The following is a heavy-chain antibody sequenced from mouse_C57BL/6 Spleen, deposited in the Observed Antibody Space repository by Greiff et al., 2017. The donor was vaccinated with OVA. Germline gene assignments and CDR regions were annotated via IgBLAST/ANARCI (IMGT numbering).Heavy chain of an antibody. CDR3: ARPAYDGYYVGFAY. J-gene: IGHJ3*01. CDR1: GFTFSSYT. D-gene: IGHD2-3*01. V-gene: IGHV5-9*01. CDR2: ISGGGGNT. Sequence: DVHLVESGGGLVKPGGSLKLSCAASGFTFSSYTMSWVRQTPEKRLEWVATISGGGGNTYYPDSVKGRFTISRDNAKNTLYLQMSSLRSEDTALYYCARPAYDGYYVGFAYWGQGTLVTVSA.